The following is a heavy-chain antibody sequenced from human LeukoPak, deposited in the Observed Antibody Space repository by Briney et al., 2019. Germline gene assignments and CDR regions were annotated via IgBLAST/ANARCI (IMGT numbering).Heavy chain of an antibody. CDR3: AKHITPFIAAQDY. D-gene: IGHD6-6*01. CDR1: GFTFDDYA. CDR2: ISWNSGSI. J-gene: IGHJ4*02. Sequence: GRSLRLTCAASGFTFDDYAMHWVRQAPGKGLEWVSGISWNSGSIGYADSVKGRFTISRDNAKNSLYLQMNSLRAEDTALYYCAKHITPFIAAQDYWGQETLVIVSS. V-gene: IGHV3-9*01.